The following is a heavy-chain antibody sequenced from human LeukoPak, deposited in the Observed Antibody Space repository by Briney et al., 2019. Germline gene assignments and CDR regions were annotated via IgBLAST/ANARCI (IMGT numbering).Heavy chain of an antibody. CDR3: RGTYYYGSGIDGDYFDY. Sequence: QPGGSLRLSCAASGFTFSSYGMHWVRQAPGKGLEWVAFIRYDGSNKYYADSVKGRFTISRDNSKSSLYLQMNSLRAEDTAVYYCRGTYYYGSGIDGDYFDYWGQGTLVTVSS. CDR1: GFTFSSYG. V-gene: IGHV3-30*02. D-gene: IGHD3-10*01. CDR2: IRYDGSNK. J-gene: IGHJ4*02.